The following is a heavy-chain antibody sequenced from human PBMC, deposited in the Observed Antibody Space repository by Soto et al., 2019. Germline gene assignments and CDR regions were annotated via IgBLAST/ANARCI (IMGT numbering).Heavy chain of an antibody. Sequence: GSLRLSCAASGFTFSSYGMHWVRQAPGKGLEWVAVISYDGSNKYYADSVKGRFTISRDNSKNTLYLQMNSLRAEDTAVYYCAKDMGIAAAGDYWGQGTLVTVS. V-gene: IGHV3-30*18. CDR2: ISYDGSNK. CDR3: AKDMGIAAAGDY. CDR1: GFTFSSYG. J-gene: IGHJ4*02. D-gene: IGHD6-13*01.